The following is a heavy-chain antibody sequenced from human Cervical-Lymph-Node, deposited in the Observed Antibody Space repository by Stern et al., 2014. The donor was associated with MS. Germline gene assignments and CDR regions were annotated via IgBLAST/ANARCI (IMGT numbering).Heavy chain of an antibody. J-gene: IGHJ2*01. CDR2: ISDTGTT. CDR1: GGAVSDYY. V-gene: IGHV4-59*02. D-gene: IGHD2-21*02. Sequence: QVQLQESGPGLVKPSETLSLTCTVSGGAVSDYYWTWIRQRPGKGLEWIGYISDTGTTNYNPSLHSRVTITLDTSQNKVSLRLRSVTAADTAVYYCARDPSTTASDWFFDLWDRGSLVTVSS. CDR3: ARDPSTTASDWFFDL.